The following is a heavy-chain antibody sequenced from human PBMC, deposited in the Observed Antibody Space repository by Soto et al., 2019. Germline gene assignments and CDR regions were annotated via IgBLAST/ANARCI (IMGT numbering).Heavy chain of an antibody. CDR1: GGTFSSYA. V-gene: IGHV1-69*13. CDR2: IIPIFGTA. CDR3: ARGPAAAVTNYYYYYGMDV. Sequence: ASVKVSCKASGGTFSSYAISWVRQAPGQGLEWMGGIIPIFGTANYAQKFQGRVTITADESTSTAYMELSSLRSEDTAVYYCARGPAAAVTNYYYYYGMDVWGQGTTVTVSS. D-gene: IGHD6-13*01. J-gene: IGHJ6*02.